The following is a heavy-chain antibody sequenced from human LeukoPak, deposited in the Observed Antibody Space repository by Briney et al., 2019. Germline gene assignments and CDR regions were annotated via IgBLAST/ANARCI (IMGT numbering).Heavy chain of an antibody. CDR1: GGSISSYY. J-gene: IGHJ6*02. V-gene: IGHV4-59*12. Sequence: SETLSLTCTVSGGSISSYYWSWIRQPPGKGLGWIGYIYYSGSTNYNPSLKSRVTISVDTSKNQFSLKLSSVTAADTAVYYCAREDYYYYGMDVWGQGTTVTVSS. CDR2: IYYSGST. CDR3: AREDYYYYGMDV.